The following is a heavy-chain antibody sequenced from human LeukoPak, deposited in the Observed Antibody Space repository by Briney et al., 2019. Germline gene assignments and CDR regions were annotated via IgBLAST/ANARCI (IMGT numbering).Heavy chain of an antibody. D-gene: IGHD3-10*01. V-gene: IGHV3-30*02. J-gene: IGHJ4*02. Sequence: QPGGSLRLSCVASVFTFNTYGMHWVRQAPGKGLEWVAFIRYDGSNKYYADSVKGRFTISRDNSKNTLYLQMNSLRAEDTAVYYCAKDGWGREWFGELCYFDYWGQGTLVTVSS. CDR1: VFTFNTYG. CDR3: AKDGWGREWFGELCYFDY. CDR2: IRYDGSNK.